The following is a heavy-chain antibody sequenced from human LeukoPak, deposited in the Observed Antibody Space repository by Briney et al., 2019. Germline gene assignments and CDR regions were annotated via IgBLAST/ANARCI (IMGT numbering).Heavy chain of an antibody. CDR2: INPNSGGT. J-gene: IGHJ4*02. V-gene: IGHV1-2*02. CDR1: GYTFTGYH. Sequence: ASVKVSCKASGYTFTGYHIHWVRQAPGQGLEWMGWINPNSGGTNYAQKFQGRVTMTRDTSISTAYMELSRLISDDTAVYYCARVFVDYPFDYWGQGTLVTVSS. D-gene: IGHD5-12*01. CDR3: ARVFVDYPFDY.